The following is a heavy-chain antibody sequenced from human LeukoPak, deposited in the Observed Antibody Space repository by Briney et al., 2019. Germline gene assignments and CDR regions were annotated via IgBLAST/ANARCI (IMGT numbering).Heavy chain of an antibody. D-gene: IGHD3-22*01. CDR2: ISAYNGNT. Sequence: GASVKVSCKASGYTFTSYGISWVRQAPGQGLEWMGWISAYNGNTNYAQKLQGRVTMTTDTSTSTAYMELRSLRSDDTAVYYCARQDYYDSSGYYYPTFDYWGQGTPVTVSS. J-gene: IGHJ4*02. V-gene: IGHV1-18*01. CDR3: ARQDYYDSSGYYYPTFDY. CDR1: GYTFTSYG.